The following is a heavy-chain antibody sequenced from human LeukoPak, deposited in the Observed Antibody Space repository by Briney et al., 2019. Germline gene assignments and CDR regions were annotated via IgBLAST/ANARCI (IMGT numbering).Heavy chain of an antibody. CDR1: GASFSDYY. J-gene: IGHJ4*02. Sequence: PSETLSLTCAVYGASFSDYYWNWIRQPPGKGLEWIGEINHSGSTNYNPSLKTRVTISVDTSKNQFSLKLNSVTAADTVVYFCAKTPTALVRGGYYFDSWGQGTLVTVSS. CDR2: INHSGST. D-gene: IGHD6-6*01. V-gene: IGHV4-34*01. CDR3: AKTPTALVRGGYYFDS.